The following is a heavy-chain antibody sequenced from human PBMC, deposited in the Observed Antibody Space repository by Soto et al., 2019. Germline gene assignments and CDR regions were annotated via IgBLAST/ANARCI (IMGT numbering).Heavy chain of an antibody. Sequence: EVQLLESGGGLVQPGGSLRLSCAASGFTFSSYAMSWVGQAPGKGLEWVSAISGSGGSTYYADSVKGRFTISRDNSKNTLYLQMNSLSAEDTAVYYCAKDHPRYSSSWWGWFDPWGQGTLVTVSS. CDR1: GFTFSSYA. V-gene: IGHV3-23*01. CDR2: ISGSGGST. D-gene: IGHD6-13*01. CDR3: AKDHPRYSSSWWGWFDP. J-gene: IGHJ5*02.